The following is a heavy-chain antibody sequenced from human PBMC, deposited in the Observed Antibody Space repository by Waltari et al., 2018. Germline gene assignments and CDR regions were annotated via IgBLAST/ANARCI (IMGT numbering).Heavy chain of an antibody. Sequence: EVQLVESGGGLVQPGGSLRLSCAASGFTVSSNYMSWVRQAPGKGLEWVSLIYSGGSTYYADSVKGRVTISRDNSKNTLYLQMNSLRAEDTAVYYCARKMSAAGLDAFDIWGQGTMVTVSS. CDR2: IYSGGST. J-gene: IGHJ3*02. CDR1: GFTVSSNY. V-gene: IGHV3-66*02. D-gene: IGHD6-13*01. CDR3: ARKMSAAGLDAFDI.